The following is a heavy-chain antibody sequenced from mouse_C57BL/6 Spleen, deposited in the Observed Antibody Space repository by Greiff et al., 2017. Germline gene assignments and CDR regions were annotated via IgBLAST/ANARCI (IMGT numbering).Heavy chain of an antibody. CDR2: IHPEDGDT. CDR3: ASDAGSSYSAMDD. D-gene: IGHD1-1*01. V-gene: IGHV1-80*01. CDR1: GYAFTTYS. Sequence: VQLQQSGAELVKPGASVKISCKASGYAFTTYSMNWVKQNPGKSLEWIGQIHPEDGDTNYNGKFKGKATLTADKSSSTAYMELSSLTSEDSAVYCCASDAGSSYSAMDDWGQGTSVTVSS. J-gene: IGHJ4*01.